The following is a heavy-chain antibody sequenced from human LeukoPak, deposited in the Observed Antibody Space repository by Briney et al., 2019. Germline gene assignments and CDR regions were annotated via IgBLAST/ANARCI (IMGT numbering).Heavy chain of an antibody. Sequence: SETLSLTCRVSGGSISSDYWAWIRQPPGKGLGWIGYMYYTGSTNYNPSLKSRVTISLATSKNQFSLKLSSVTAADTAVYYCARVSVVYGMDVWGRGTTVTVSS. J-gene: IGHJ6*02. CDR1: GGSISSDY. CDR2: MYYTGST. CDR3: ARVSVVYGMDV. V-gene: IGHV4-59*01.